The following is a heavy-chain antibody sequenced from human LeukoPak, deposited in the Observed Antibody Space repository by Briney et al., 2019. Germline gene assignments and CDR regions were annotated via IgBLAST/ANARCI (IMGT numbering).Heavy chain of an antibody. CDR1: GFTFSSYG. D-gene: IGHD6-19*01. J-gene: IGHJ3*01. Sequence: GGSLRLSCAASGFTFSSYGMHWVRQAPGKGLEWVAFIRSDGGNKYYADSVKGRFTISRDNSKNTLYLQMNSLRAEDTAVYFCAKSIGWYGNAFDLWGRGTMVTVSS. V-gene: IGHV3-30*02. CDR2: IRSDGGNK. CDR3: AKSIGWYGNAFDL.